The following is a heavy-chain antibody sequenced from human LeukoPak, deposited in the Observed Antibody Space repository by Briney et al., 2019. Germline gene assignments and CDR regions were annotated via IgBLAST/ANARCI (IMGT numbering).Heavy chain of an antibody. CDR2: ISGSGGST. V-gene: IGHV3-23*01. CDR1: GFTFSSYA. J-gene: IGHJ5*02. D-gene: IGHD6-19*01. Sequence: PGGSLRLSCAASGFTFSSYAMSWVRQAPGKGLEWVSAISGSGGSTYYADSVKGRFTISRDNSKNTLYLQMNSRRAEDTAVYYCAKGVGGGGWYWFDTWGQGTLVTVSS. CDR3: AKGVGGGGWYWFDT.